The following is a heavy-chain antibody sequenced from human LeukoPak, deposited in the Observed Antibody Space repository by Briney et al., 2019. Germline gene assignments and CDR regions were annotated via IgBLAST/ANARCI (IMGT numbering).Heavy chain of an antibody. CDR2: IYHSGGS. CDR3: ATAVVITPFDY. V-gene: IGHV4-38-2*01. D-gene: IGHD3-22*01. Sequence: SETLSLTCAVSGYSISSGYYWGWIRQSPGTGLEWIGSIYHSGGSYYNPSLKSRVTISEDTSKNQFSLKLSSMSAADTAVYYCATAVVITPFDYWDQGILVTVSS. J-gene: IGHJ4*02. CDR1: GYSISSGYY.